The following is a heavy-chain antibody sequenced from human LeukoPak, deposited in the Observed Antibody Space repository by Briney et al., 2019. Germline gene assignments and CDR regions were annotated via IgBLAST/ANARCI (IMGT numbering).Heavy chain of an antibody. D-gene: IGHD3-22*01. CDR2: ISSSSSYI. CDR1: GFTFSSYG. CDR3: ARVLRTYYYDVY. Sequence: GGSLRLSCAASGFTFSSYGMNWVRQAPGKGREWVSSISSSSSYIYYADSVKGRFTISRDNAKNSLYLQMNSVRAEDTAVYYCARVLRTYYYDVYWGQGTLVTVSS. V-gene: IGHV3-21*01. J-gene: IGHJ4*02.